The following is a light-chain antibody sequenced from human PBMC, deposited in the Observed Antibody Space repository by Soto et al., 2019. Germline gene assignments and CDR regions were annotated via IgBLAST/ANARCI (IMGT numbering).Light chain of an antibody. J-gene: IGLJ2*01. CDR2: EVS. CDR1: SSGVGGYNY. V-gene: IGLV2-14*01. CDR3: SSYTRSILL. Sequence: QSASVSGSPGQSITISCTGTSSGVGGYNYVSWYQQHPGKAPKLMIYEVSNRPSGVSNRFSGSKSGNTASLTISGLQAEDEADYYCSSYTRSILLFGGGTQLTVL.